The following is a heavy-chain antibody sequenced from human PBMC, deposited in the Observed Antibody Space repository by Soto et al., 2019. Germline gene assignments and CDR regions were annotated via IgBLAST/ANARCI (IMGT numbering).Heavy chain of an antibody. J-gene: IGHJ4*02. CDR1: GITFGGRT. V-gene: IGHV3-23*01. CDR2: ITDTGGDT. Sequence: GGSLRLSCVASGITFGGRTMSWVRQAPGEGLEWVSSITDTGGDTKYADSVRGRFTISRDNSKHTLYLLMSRLRAEDSALYFCARGSEESYPGSRIFDLWGRGTLVTVSS. CDR3: ARGSEESYPGSRIFDL. D-gene: IGHD3-10*01.